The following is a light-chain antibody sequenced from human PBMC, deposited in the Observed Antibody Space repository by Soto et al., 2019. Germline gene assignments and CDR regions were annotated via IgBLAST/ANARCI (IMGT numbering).Light chain of an antibody. J-gene: IGLJ2*01. Sequence: QAVVTQPPSASGTPGQRVTISCSVTSPTIAGNTVNWYRHVPGTAPKLLIYLNNQRPSGVPDRFSGSKSGTSASLAISALQSEDEATYYCAAWDDNLHGTIFGGGTKLTV. CDR3: AAWDDNLHGTI. V-gene: IGLV1-44*01. CDR2: LNN. CDR1: SPTIAGNT.